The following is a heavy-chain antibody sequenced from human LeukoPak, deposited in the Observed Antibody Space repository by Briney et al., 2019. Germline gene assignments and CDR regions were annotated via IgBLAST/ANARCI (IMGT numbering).Heavy chain of an antibody. J-gene: IGHJ4*02. D-gene: IGHD5-24*01. CDR3: ARSRDGYEGYFDY. CDR2: IIPIFGTA. V-gene: IGHV1-69*13. CDR1: GGTFSSYA. Sequence: SVTVSCTASGGTFSSYAISWVRQAPGQGLEWMGGIIPIFGTANYAQKFQGRVTITADESTSTAYMELSSLRSEDTAVYYCARSRDGYEGYFDYWGQGTLVTVSS.